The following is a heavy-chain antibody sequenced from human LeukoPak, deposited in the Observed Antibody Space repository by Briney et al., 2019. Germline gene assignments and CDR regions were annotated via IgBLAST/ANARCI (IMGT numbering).Heavy chain of an antibody. Sequence: PGRSQRLSCAASGFTFSSYAMHWVRQAPGKGLEWVAVISYDGSNKYYADSVKGRFTISRDNSKNTLYLQMNSLRAEDTAVYYCARAEAVRAPFYGDYCYYMDVWGKGTTVTASS. CDR3: ARAEAVRAPFYGDYCYYMDV. J-gene: IGHJ6*03. D-gene: IGHD4-17*01. CDR2: ISYDGSNK. CDR1: GFTFSSYA. V-gene: IGHV3-30-3*01.